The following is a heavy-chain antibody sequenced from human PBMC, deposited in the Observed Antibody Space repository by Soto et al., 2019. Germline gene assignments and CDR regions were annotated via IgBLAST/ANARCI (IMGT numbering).Heavy chain of an antibody. CDR1: GGSISSYY. CDR3: ARRYGGTLDS. J-gene: IGHJ4*02. Sequence: QVQLQESGPGLVKPSETLSLTCTVSGGSISSYYWSWIRQPPGKGLEWIGYIYYSGSTNYNPSLKSRVPISVDTSKHQFCLKLSSVTAADTAVYYCARRYGGTLDSWGQGTLVTVSS. V-gene: IGHV4-59*08. CDR2: IYYSGST. D-gene: IGHD4-17*01.